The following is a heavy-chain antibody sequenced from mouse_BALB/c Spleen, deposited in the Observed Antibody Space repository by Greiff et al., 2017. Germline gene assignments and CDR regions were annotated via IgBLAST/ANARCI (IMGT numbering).Heavy chain of an antibody. V-gene: IGHV3-8*02. Sequence: VQLKQSGPSLVKPSQTLSLTCSVTGDSITSGYWNWIRKFPGNKLEYMGYISYSGSTYYNPSLKSRISITRDTSKNQYYLQLNSVTTEDTATYYCARGGTTVVPFAYWGQGTLVTVSA. CDR1: GDSITSGY. D-gene: IGHD1-1*01. J-gene: IGHJ3*01. CDR2: ISYSGST. CDR3: ARGGTTVVPFAY.